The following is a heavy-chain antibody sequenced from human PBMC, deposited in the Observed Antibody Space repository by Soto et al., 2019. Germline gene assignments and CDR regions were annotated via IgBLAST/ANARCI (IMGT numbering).Heavy chain of an antibody. J-gene: IGHJ3*02. CDR2: IYYSGST. Sequence: QVQLQESGPGLVKPSETLSLTCTVSGGSISSYYWSWIRQPPGKGLEWIGYIYYSGSTNYNPSLKSRVTISVDTSKNPFSLKLSSVTAADTAVYYCARVGWGDFWSGYYAFDIWGQGTMVTVSS. V-gene: IGHV4-59*01. D-gene: IGHD3-3*01. CDR3: ARVGWGDFWSGYYAFDI. CDR1: GGSISSYY.